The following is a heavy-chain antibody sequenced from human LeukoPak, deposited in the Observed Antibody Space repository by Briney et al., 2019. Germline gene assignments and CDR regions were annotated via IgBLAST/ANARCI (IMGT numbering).Heavy chain of an antibody. V-gene: IGHV4-34*01. D-gene: IGHD6-19*01. CDR3: ASRARDRRSIAVVFDY. CDR2: INHSGST. CDR1: GGSFSGYY. Sequence: SETLSLTCAVYGGSFSGYYWSWIRQPPGKGLEWIGEINHSGSTNYNSSLKSRVTISVDTSKNQFSLKLSSVTAADTAVYYCASRARDRRSIAVVFDYWGQGTLVTVSS. J-gene: IGHJ4*02.